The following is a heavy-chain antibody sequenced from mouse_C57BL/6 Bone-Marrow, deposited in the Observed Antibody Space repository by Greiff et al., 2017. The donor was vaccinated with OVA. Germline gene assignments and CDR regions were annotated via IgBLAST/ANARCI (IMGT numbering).Heavy chain of an antibody. CDR3: ARGYYGSPFAY. Sequence: LEESGAELARPGASVKLSCKASGYTFTSYGISWVKQRTGQGLEWIGEIYPRSGNTYYNEKFKGKATLTADKSSSTAYMELRSLTSEDSAVYFCARGYYGSPFAYWGQGTLVTVSA. V-gene: IGHV1-81*01. CDR1: GYTFTSYG. D-gene: IGHD2-1*01. CDR2: IYPRSGNT. J-gene: IGHJ3*01.